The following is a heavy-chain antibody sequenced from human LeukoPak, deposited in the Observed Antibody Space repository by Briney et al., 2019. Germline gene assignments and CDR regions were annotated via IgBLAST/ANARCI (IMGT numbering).Heavy chain of an antibody. J-gene: IGHJ4*02. Sequence: PSETLSLTCIVSGGYIRNYHWNWIRQPAGKGLEWIGRIYSSGATNYNPSLKSRVTMSLETSKSQISLRLNSVSAADTAVYYCARGSLFVDFWGQGTLVTVSS. CDR1: GGYIRNYH. CDR2: IYSSGAT. D-gene: IGHD2-21*01. CDR3: ARGSLFVDF. V-gene: IGHV4-4*07.